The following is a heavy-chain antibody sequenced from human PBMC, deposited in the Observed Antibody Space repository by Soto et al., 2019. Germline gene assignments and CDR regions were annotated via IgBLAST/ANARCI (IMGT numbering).Heavy chain of an antibody. Sequence: VQLLESGGGLVQPGWSLRLSCAASGFTFSSYAMSWVRQAPGKGLERVSAISGSGGSTYYADSVKGRFTIARDNCKNTLYLQMNRLRSEDRAVYYGAKDPPGITNIVVVITLGAFDILGQGALVTVSS. CDR2: ISGSGGST. CDR1: GFTFSSYA. D-gene: IGHD3-22*01. V-gene: IGHV3-23*01. J-gene: IGHJ3*02. CDR3: AKDPPGITNIVVVITLGAFDI.